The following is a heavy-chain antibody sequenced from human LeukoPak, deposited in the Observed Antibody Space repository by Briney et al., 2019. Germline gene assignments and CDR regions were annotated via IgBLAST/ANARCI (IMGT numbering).Heavy chain of an antibody. CDR2: IYSGGST. CDR1: GFTVSSNY. V-gene: IGHV3-53*01. Sequence: GGSLRLSCAASGFTVSSNYMSWVRQAPGKGLEWVSVIYSGGSTYYADSVKGRFTISRDNSKNTLYLQMNSLRAEDTAVYYCAKCKRTAIVGDAFDIWGQGTMVTVSS. D-gene: IGHD3-22*01. J-gene: IGHJ3*02. CDR3: AKCKRTAIVGDAFDI.